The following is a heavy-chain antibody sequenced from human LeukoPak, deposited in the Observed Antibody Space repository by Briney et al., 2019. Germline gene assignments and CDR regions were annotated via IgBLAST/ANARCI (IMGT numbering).Heavy chain of an antibody. V-gene: IGHV3-21*01. D-gene: IGHD3-16*01. CDR2: ISISSSYI. CDR3: ARDLIIWGASLLGAFDI. Sequence: GGSLRPSCAASGFTFSSYTMNWVRQAPGKGLEWVSSISISSSYIYYVDSLKGRFTISRDNAKNSLYLQMNSLRAEDTAVYYCARDLIIWGASLLGAFDIWGQGTMVTVSS. CDR1: GFTFSSYT. J-gene: IGHJ3*02.